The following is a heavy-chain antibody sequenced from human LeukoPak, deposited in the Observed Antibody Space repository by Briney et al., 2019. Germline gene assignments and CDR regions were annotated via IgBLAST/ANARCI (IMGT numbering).Heavy chain of an antibody. J-gene: IGHJ6*03. D-gene: IGHD6-13*01. V-gene: IGHV1-8*01. CDR2: MSPNSGNT. CDR1: GYTFTNYD. CDR3: ARAPYSSRASSYYMAV. Sequence: ASVKVSCKASGYTFTNYDINWVRQATGQGLEWMGWMSPNSGNTVYAQKFQGRVAMTRNTSTSTAYMELSSLRADDTAMYYCARAPYSSRASSYYMAVWGKGTTVTVSS.